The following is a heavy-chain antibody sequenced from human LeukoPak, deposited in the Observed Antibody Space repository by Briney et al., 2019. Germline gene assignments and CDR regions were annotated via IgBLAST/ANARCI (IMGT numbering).Heavy chain of an antibody. CDR1: GFTFSNAW. Sequence: PGGSLRLSCAASGFTFSNAWMSWVRQAPGKGLEWVGRIKSKTDGGTTDYAAPVKGRFTISRDDSKNTLYLQMNSLKTEDTAVYYGTTALWFGESDDYWGQGTLVTVSS. V-gene: IGHV3-15*01. CDR3: TTALWFGESDDY. D-gene: IGHD3-10*01. CDR2: IKSKTDGGTT. J-gene: IGHJ4*02.